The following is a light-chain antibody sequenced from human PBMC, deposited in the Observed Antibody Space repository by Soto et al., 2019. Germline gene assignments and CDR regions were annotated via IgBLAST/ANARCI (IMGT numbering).Light chain of an antibody. J-gene: IGKJ1*01. CDR3: QQSYSNPRT. CDR2: AAS. V-gene: IGKV1-39*01. CDR1: QSISSY. Sequence: DIQMTQSPSSLSASVGDRVTITCGASQSISSYLNWYQQKQGKAPKLLIYAASSLQSGVPSRLSGSGYGTDLTITISSMQTEDFETYYCQQSYSNPRTFGHGTKVDI.